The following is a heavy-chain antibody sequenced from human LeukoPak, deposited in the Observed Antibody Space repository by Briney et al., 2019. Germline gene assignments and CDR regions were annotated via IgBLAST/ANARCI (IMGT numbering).Heavy chain of an antibody. CDR2: ISGSGGST. CDR3: AKDHFWSGYFADY. Sequence: PGGSLRLSCAASGFSVTSNHMNWVRQAPGKGLEWVSAISGSGGSTYYADSVKGRFTISRDNSKNTLYLQMNSLRAEDTAVYYCAKDHFWSGYFADYWGQGTLVTVSS. V-gene: IGHV3-23*01. CDR1: GFSVTSNH. J-gene: IGHJ4*02. D-gene: IGHD3-3*02.